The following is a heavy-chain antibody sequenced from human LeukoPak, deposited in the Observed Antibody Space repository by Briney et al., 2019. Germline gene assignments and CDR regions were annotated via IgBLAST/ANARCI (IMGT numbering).Heavy chain of an antibody. CDR3: AKPPRDTMTAAEN. CDR1: GFTFSNYA. J-gene: IGHJ4*02. D-gene: IGHD6-13*01. CDR2: LTGGGGSA. V-gene: IGHV3-23*01. Sequence: PGGSLRLSCAASGFTFSNYAMSWVRQAPGEGLEWVSGLTGGGGSAKYADSVKGRFTISRDNSKNTFYLQMDGLRAEDTAVYYCAKPPRDTMTAAENWGQGALVTVSS.